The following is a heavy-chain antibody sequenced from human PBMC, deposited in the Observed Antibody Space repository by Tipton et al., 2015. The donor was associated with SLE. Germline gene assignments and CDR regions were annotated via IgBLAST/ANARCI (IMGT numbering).Heavy chain of an antibody. D-gene: IGHD5-18*01. CDR2: IYYSGST. Sequence: TLSLTCTVSGGSISSSSYYWGWIRQPPGKGLEWIGSIYYSGSTYYNPSLKSRVTISVDTSKTQFSLKLGSLTAADTAVYYCARWIPLTGINVWGQGATVTVSS. V-gene: IGHV4-39*07. CDR1: GGSISSSSYY. CDR3: ARWIPLTGINV. J-gene: IGHJ6*02.